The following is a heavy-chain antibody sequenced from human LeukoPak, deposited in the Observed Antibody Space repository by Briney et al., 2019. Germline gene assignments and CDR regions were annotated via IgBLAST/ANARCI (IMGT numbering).Heavy chain of an antibody. CDR3: ATRPGHCSGGSCYFGS. V-gene: IGHV3-30-3*01. Sequence: GGSLRLSCAASGFTFSSYAMHWVRQAPGKGLEWVAVISYDGSNKYYADSVKGRFTISRDNSKNTLYLQMNSLRAEDTAVYYCATRPGHCSGGSCYFGSWGQGTLVTVSS. CDR1: GFTFSSYA. J-gene: IGHJ4*02. CDR2: ISYDGSNK. D-gene: IGHD2-15*01.